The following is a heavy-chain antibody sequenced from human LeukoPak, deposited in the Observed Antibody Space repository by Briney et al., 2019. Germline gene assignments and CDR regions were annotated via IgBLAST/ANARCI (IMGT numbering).Heavy chain of an antibody. CDR2: IYYSGST. Sequence: SETLSLTCSVSGGSISSYYWSWIRQPPGKGLEWIGYIYYSGSTNYNPSLKSRVTISVDTSKNQFSLKLSSVTAADTAVYYCARGNCSSTSCYRMYYYYYMDVWGKGTTVTVSS. CDR1: GGSISSYY. CDR3: ARGNCSSTSCYRMYYYYYMDV. J-gene: IGHJ6*03. V-gene: IGHV4-59*01. D-gene: IGHD2-2*01.